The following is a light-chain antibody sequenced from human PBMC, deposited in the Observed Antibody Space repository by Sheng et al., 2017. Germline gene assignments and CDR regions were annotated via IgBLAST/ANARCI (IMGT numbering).Light chain of an antibody. CDR1: EDIINR. CDR2: SAS. Sequence: DIQMTQSPSSVSASVGDRVTITCRASEDIINRLGWYQQRPGQAPKLLIYSASSLYTGAPSRFSGSGSGTDFTLTIASLQPEDSATYYXQQVNXLPVTFGRRDQG. J-gene: IGKJ4*01. V-gene: IGKV1-12*01. CDR3: QQVNXLPVT.